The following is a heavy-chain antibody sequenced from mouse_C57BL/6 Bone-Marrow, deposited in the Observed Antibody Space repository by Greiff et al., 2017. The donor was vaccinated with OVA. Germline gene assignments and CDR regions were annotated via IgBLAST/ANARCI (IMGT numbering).Heavy chain of an antibody. V-gene: IGHV5-6*01. CDR3: ARQNYYSNYCYAMDY. D-gene: IGHD2-5*01. CDR1: GFTFSSYG. J-gene: IGHJ4*01. Sequence: EVQGVESGGDLVKPGGSLKLSCAASGFTFSSYGMSWVRQTPDKRLEWVATISSGGSYTYYPDSVKGRFTISRDNAKNTLYLQMSSLKSEDTAMYYCARQNYYSNYCYAMDYWGQGTSVTVSS. CDR2: ISSGGSYT.